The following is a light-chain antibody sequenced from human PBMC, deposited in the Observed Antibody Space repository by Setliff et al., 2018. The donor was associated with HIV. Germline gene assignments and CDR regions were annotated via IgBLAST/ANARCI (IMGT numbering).Light chain of an antibody. V-gene: IGLV2-11*01. J-gene: IGLJ1*01. Sequence: ALTQPRSVSGSRGQSVTLACTGHSSDVGRYDYVSWYQQHPGKAPKLMIYDVSKRPSGVPARFSGFKAGNTASLFIAGLEPEDEADYYCCSYAGSYTFVFGTGTKV. CDR3: CSYAGSYTFV. CDR1: SSDVGRYDY. CDR2: DVS.